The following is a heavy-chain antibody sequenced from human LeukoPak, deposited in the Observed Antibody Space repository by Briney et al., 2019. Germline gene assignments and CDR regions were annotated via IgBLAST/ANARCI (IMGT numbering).Heavy chain of an antibody. Sequence: GGSLRLSCAGSGFTFSSYEMNWVRQAPGKGLEWVSYISSGGRAIYYADSVKGRFTVSRDNAKNSLYLQMNSLRAEDTAVYYCARCPRWAHFDYWSQGALVTVSS. CDR2: ISSGGRAI. J-gene: IGHJ4*02. CDR1: GFTFSSYE. D-gene: IGHD4-23*01. CDR3: ARCPRWAHFDY. V-gene: IGHV3-48*03.